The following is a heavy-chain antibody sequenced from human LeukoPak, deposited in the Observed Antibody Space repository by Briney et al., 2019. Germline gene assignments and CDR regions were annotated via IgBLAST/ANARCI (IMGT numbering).Heavy chain of an antibody. J-gene: IGHJ3*02. D-gene: IGHD3-22*01. V-gene: IGHV3-49*04. CDR3: TRGDSSGYYSPRHAFDI. CDR1: GFTFGDYA. CDR2: IRSKAYGGTT. Sequence: QPGRSLRLSCTASGFTFGDYAMSWVRQAPGKGLEWVGFIRSKAYGGTTEYAASVKGRFTISRDDSKSIAYLQMNSLKTEDTAVYYCTRGDSSGYYSPRHAFDIWGQGTMVTVSS.